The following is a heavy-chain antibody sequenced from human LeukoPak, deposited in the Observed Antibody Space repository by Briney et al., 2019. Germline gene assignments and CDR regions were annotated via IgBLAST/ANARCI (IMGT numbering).Heavy chain of an antibody. D-gene: IGHD6-13*01. Sequence: PSETLSLTCAVSGYSISGGYYWGWIRQPPGKGLEWIGSIYHSGSTYYNPSLKSRVTISVDTSKNQFSLKLSSVTAADTAVYYCARQSTGINFDYWGQGTLVTVSS. J-gene: IGHJ4*02. V-gene: IGHV4-38-2*01. CDR1: GYSISGGYY. CDR3: ARQSTGINFDY. CDR2: IYHSGST.